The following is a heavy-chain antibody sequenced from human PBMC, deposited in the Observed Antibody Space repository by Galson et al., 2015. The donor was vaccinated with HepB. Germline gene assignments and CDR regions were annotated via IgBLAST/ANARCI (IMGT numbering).Heavy chain of an antibody. Sequence: SVKVSCKASGYTFTTYDIYWVRQATGQGLEWMGWMSPSRGDTGYAQKFQGRVTVTRETYTSTAYMALSSLRSEDTAVYFCARAGVAVISGTCSYYYYYMDFWGKGTTITVSS. CDR3: ARAGVAVISGTCSYYYYYMDF. J-gene: IGHJ6*03. CDR2: MSPSRGDT. V-gene: IGHV1-8*01. D-gene: IGHD2/OR15-2a*01. CDR1: GYTFTTYD.